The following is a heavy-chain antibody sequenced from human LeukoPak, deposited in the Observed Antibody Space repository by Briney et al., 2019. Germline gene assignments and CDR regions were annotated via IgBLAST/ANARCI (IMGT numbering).Heavy chain of an antibody. D-gene: IGHD3-3*01. V-gene: IGHV1-2*06. CDR3: ARDRHYDFWSGYSISDAFDY. CDR1: GYTFTSYY. Sequence: ASVKVSCKASGYTFTSYYMHWVRQAPGHGLEWMGRINPNSGGTNYAQKFQGRVTMSRDTAISTAYMELSRLRSDDTAVYYCARDRHYDFWSGYSISDAFDYWGQGTLVTVSS. CDR2: INPNSGGT. J-gene: IGHJ4*02.